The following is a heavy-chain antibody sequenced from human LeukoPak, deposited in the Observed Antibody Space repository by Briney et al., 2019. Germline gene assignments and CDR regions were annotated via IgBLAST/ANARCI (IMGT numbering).Heavy chain of an antibody. J-gene: IGHJ4*02. CDR1: GYTFTGYY. D-gene: IGHD3-22*01. Sequence: ASVKVSCKASGYTFTGYYMHWVRQAPGQGLERMGRINPNSGGTNYAQKFQGRVTMTRDTSISTAYMELSRLRSDDTAVYYCARVSYYYDSSGYYYFDYWGQGTLVTVSS. CDR2: INPNSGGT. CDR3: ARVSYYYDSSGYYYFDY. V-gene: IGHV1-2*06.